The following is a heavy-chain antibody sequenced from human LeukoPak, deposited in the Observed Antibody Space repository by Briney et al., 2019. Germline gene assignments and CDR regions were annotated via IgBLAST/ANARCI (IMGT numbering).Heavy chain of an antibody. CDR1: GGSISSSSYY. CDR2: IYYSGST. CDR3: ARHVPPVEVLGILTGPSFDP. Sequence: PSETLSLTCTVSGGSISSSSYYWGWIRQPPGKGLEWIGSIYYSGSTYYNPSLKSRVTISVDTSKNQFSLKLSSVTAADTAVYYCARHVPPVEVLGILTGPSFDPWGQGTLVTVSS. J-gene: IGHJ5*02. V-gene: IGHV4-39*01. D-gene: IGHD3-9*01.